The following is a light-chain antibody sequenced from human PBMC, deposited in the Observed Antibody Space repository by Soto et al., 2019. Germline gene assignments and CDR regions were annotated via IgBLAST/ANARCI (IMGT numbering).Light chain of an antibody. CDR3: SSYTSSSTLVV. CDR1: SSDVGGYNY. V-gene: IGLV2-14*01. J-gene: IGLJ2*01. Sequence: QYALTQPASLSGAPGQSITISCTGTSSDVGGYNYVSWYQQHPGKAPKLMIYDVSNRPSGVSNRFSGSKSGNTASLTISGLQAEDEADYYCSSYTSSSTLVVFGGGTKLTVL. CDR2: DVS.